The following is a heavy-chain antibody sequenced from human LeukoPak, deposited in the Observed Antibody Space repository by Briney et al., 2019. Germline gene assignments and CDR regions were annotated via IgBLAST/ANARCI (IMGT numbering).Heavy chain of an antibody. CDR1: GGSISSYY. V-gene: IGHV4-59*01. Sequence: SETLSLTCTDSGGSISSYYWSWIRQPPGKGLEWIGYIYYSGSTNYNPSLKSRVTISVDTSKNQFSLKLSSVTAADTAVYYCARESGVAVAGRIDYWGQGTLVTVSS. CDR3: ARESGVAVAGRIDY. D-gene: IGHD6-19*01. J-gene: IGHJ4*02. CDR2: IYYSGST.